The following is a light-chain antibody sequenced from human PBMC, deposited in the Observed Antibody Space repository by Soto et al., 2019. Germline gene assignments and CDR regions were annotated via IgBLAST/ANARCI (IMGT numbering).Light chain of an antibody. V-gene: IGLV2-23*01. CDR1: SSYVGSYNL. J-gene: IGLJ1*01. Sequence: QSVLTQPASVSGSPGQSITISCTGTSSYVGSYNLVSWYQQHPGKAPKLMLYEGSKRPSGVSNRFSGSKSGNTASLTISGLQAEDEADYYCCSYAGSSTYVFGTGTKVTVL. CDR2: EGS. CDR3: CSYAGSSTYV.